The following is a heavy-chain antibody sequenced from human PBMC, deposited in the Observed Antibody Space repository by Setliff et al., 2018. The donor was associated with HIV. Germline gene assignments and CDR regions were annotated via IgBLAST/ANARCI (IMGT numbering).Heavy chain of an antibody. CDR2: IYHSGST. D-gene: IGHD6-13*01. J-gene: IGHJ6*02. CDR1: GGSISSSNYY. CDR3: ARDLKQLAPYYYYYYGMDV. Sequence: SETLSLTCTVSGGSISSSNYYWGWIRQPPGKGLEWIGNIYHSGSTNYNPSLKSRVTISVDKSKNQFSLKLSSVTAADTAVYYCARDLKQLAPYYYYYYGMDVWGQGTTVTVSS. V-gene: IGHV4-39*07.